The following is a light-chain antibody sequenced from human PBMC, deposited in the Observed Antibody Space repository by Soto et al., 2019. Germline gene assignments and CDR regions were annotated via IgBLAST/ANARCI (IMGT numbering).Light chain of an antibody. V-gene: IGLV1-47*02. CDR1: SSNIGSNY. CDR2: SNN. J-gene: IGLJ3*02. CDR3: AAWDDSLSGTV. Sequence: QSVLPQPPSASGTPGQRFTISCSGSSSNIGSNYVYWYQQLPGTAPKLLIYSNNQRPSGVPDRFSGSKSGTSASLAISGLRSEDEADYYCAAWDDSLSGTVFGGGTKLTVL.